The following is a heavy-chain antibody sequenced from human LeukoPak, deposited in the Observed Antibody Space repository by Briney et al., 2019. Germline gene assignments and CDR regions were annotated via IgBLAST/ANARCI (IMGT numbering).Heavy chain of an antibody. J-gene: IGHJ5*02. CDR3: ARMVNFYDFWSGYYSGSFDP. V-gene: IGHV1-69*06. D-gene: IGHD3-3*01. CDR1: GYTFTGYY. Sequence: GASVKVSCKASGYTFTGYYMHWVRQAPGQGLEWMGGIIPIFGTANYAQKFQGRVTITADKSTSTAYMELSSLRSEDTAVYYCARMVNFYDFWSGYYSGSFDPWGQGTLVTVSS. CDR2: IIPIFGTA.